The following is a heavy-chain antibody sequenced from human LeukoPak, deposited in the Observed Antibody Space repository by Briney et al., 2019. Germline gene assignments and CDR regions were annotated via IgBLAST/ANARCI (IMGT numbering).Heavy chain of an antibody. Sequence: GRSLRLSCAGSGFAVSSNYMSWVRQAPGKGLEWISVIYSGGSTYYADSVKVRFTISRDNSKNTLYLQMNIVRAEDTAVYYCARNTEYRGLWFEELAPFDYWGQGTLVTVSS. CDR1: GFAVSSNY. V-gene: IGHV3-66*01. CDR2: IYSGGST. J-gene: IGHJ4*02. D-gene: IGHD3-10*01. CDR3: ARNTEYRGLWFEELAPFDY.